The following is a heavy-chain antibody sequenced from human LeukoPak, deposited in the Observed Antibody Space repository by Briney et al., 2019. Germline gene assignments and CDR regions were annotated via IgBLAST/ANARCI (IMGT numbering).Heavy chain of an antibody. V-gene: IGHV4-34*01. CDR3: ARRWVYDKRAFDA. CDR2: INHSGST. CDR1: GASFSDYY. J-gene: IGHJ3*01. Sequence: PSETLSLTCAVYGASFSDYYWNWIRQPPGKGLEWIGEINHSGSTNYNPSLKSRITISVDTSKNQFSLKLSSVTAAGTAVYYCARRWVYDKRAFDAWGQGTMVTVSS. D-gene: IGHD3-16*01.